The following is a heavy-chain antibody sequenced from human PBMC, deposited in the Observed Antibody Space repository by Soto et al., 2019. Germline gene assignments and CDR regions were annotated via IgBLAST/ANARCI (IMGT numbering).Heavy chain of an antibody. CDR3: ARWGTTGGLDV. J-gene: IGHJ1*01. Sequence: QVQLVESGGGVVQPGTSLRLSCVGSGFTFRSYVIHWVRQAPGKGLEWVALTSYDGSNKDYGDYVKSRFTISRDNSRNTVDLQMDSLRSEDAALYYCARWGTTGGLDVWGQGTLVSVSS. D-gene: IGHD3-16*01. V-gene: IGHV3-30*19. CDR1: GFTFRSYV. CDR2: TSYDGSNK.